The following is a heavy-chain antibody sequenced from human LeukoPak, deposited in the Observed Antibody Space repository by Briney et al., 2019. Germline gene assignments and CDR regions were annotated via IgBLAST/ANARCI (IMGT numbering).Heavy chain of an antibody. CDR3: ARAVRYFGQDAYDI. CDR2: IYYIGNT. CDR1: DDSITIYY. Sequence: SETLSLTCTVSDDSITIYYWSWIRQPPGKGLEWIGYIYYIGNTNYNPSLKSRVTISIDTSKNQFSLKLSSVTAADTAVYYCARAVRYFGQDAYDIWGQGTMVTVSS. J-gene: IGHJ3*02. V-gene: IGHV4-59*01. D-gene: IGHD3-9*01.